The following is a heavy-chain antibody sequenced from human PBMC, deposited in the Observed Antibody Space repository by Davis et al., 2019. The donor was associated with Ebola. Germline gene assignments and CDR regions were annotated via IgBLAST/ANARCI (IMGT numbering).Heavy chain of an antibody. CDR3: VRGFDDYMDF. Sequence: PGGSLRLSCSASGFTFSSFAMYWVRRAPGRGLEFVSGISSNGDSTYYADSVKGRFTISRDNSKNTLYVQMSSLRAEDTAVYYCVRGFDDYMDFWGQGALVTVSS. J-gene: IGHJ4*02. CDR1: GFTFSSFA. D-gene: IGHD3-10*01. CDR2: ISSNGDST. V-gene: IGHV3-64D*08.